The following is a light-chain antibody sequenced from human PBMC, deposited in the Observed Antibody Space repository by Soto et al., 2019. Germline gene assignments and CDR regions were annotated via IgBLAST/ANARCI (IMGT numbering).Light chain of an antibody. V-gene: IGKV3-20*01. Sequence: EVVLTQSPGTLSLSPGERATLSCGASQSVGSSYLAWYQQXXGXAPRLLIYGASTRATGIPDRFSGSVSGTEYTLTISRLEPEDFAVYYCQQYINSPWTFGQGTKVEI. CDR3: QQYINSPWT. CDR1: QSVGSSY. CDR2: GAS. J-gene: IGKJ1*01.